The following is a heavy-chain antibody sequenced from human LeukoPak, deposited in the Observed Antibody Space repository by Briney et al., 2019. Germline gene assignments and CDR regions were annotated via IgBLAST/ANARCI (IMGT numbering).Heavy chain of an antibody. CDR3: ARERFLEWLLYMDV. CDR2: INHSGST. V-gene: IGHV4-34*01. Sequence: SETLSLTCAVYGGSFSGYYWSWIRQPPGKGLEWIGEINHSGSTNYNPSLKSRVTMSVDTSKNQFSLKLSSVTAADTAVYYCARERFLEWLLYMDVWGKGTTVTVSS. CDR1: GGSFSGYY. J-gene: IGHJ6*03. D-gene: IGHD3-3*01.